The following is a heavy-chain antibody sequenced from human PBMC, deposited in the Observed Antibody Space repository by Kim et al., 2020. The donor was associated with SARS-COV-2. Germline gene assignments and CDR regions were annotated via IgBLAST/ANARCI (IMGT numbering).Heavy chain of an antibody. D-gene: IGHD6-13*01. J-gene: IGHJ6*02. V-gene: IGHV1-18*04. CDR3: AREWEIAAAGTDGMDV. CDR2: ISAYNGNT. CDR1: GYTFTSYG. Sequence: ASVKVSCKASGYTFTSYGISWVRQAPGQGLEWMGWISAYNGNTNYAQKLQGRVTMTTDTSTSTAYMELRSLRSDDTAVYYCAREWEIAAAGTDGMDVWGQGTTVTVSS.